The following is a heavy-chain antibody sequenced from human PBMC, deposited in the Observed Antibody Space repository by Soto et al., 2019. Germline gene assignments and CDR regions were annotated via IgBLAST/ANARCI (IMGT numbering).Heavy chain of an antibody. J-gene: IGHJ4*02. D-gene: IGHD3-22*01. CDR1: GCTFSSYT. CDR2: IIPILGIA. CDR3: ARERRYYDSSGYPSPFDY. V-gene: IGHV1-69*04. Sequence: ASVKVSCKASGCTFSSYTISWVRQAPGQGLEWMGRIIPILGIANYAQKFQGRVTITADKSTSTAYMELSSLRSEDTAVYYCARERRYYDSSGYPSPFDYWGQGTLVTVSS.